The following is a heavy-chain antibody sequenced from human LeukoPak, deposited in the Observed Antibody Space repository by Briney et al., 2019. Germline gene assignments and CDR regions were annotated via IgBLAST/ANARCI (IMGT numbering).Heavy chain of an antibody. Sequence: SSGTLSLTCAVSGGSISSSNWWSWVRQPPGKGLEWVSTISNSDDSTYYADSVKGRFTISRDNSENTLFLRMNSLRAEDTAVYYCAKATGYLLWGQGTLVIVSS. CDR2: ISNSDDST. D-gene: IGHD1-14*01. CDR1: GGSISSSN. V-gene: IGHV3-23*01. CDR3: AKATGYLL. J-gene: IGHJ4*02.